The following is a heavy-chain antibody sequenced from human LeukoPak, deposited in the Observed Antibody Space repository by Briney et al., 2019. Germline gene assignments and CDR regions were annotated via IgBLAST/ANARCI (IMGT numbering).Heavy chain of an antibody. Sequence: SETLSLTCTISGGFISSSSYYWGWIRQRPGKGLECIGDIYYSGSTYYNPALKSGVSMSIDTSKNQFSLELRSVAAADTALYYCARRRYYDSTGYLEWGQGTLVTVTS. CDR2: IYYSGST. V-gene: IGHV4-39*01. CDR3: ARRRYYDSTGYLE. CDR1: GGFISSSSYY. D-gene: IGHD3-22*01. J-gene: IGHJ1*01.